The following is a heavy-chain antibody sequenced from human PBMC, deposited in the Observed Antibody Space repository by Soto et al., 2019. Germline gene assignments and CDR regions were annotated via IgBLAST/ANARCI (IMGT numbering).Heavy chain of an antibody. Sequence: QVQLVQSGAEVKKPGSSVKVSCKASGGTFSSSAISWVRQAPGQGLEWMGGIIPIFGTANYAQKFQGRVTINADDSTSTAYMELSSLRSEDTVVYYCARPTRYYYDSSGQSAWFDPWGQGTLVTVSS. J-gene: IGHJ5*02. D-gene: IGHD3-22*01. CDR3: ARPTRYYYDSSGQSAWFDP. CDR2: IIPIFGTA. CDR1: GGTFSSSA. V-gene: IGHV1-69*12.